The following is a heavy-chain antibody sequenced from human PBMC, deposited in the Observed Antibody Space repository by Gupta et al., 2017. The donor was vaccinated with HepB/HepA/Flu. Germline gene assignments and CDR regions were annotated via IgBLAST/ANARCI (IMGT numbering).Heavy chain of an antibody. V-gene: IGHV5-51*01. D-gene: IGHD3-3*01. Sequence: EVQLVQSGAEVKKPGESLKISCTGSGYSFSTYWIGWVRQMPGKGLEWMGIIYPGDSDTTYSPSFQGQVTISADKSISTAYLQWSSLRASDTAMYYCARGGNFWYGYYNRSPFDIWGQGTMVTVSS. CDR2: IYPGDSDT. J-gene: IGHJ3*02. CDR1: GYSFSTYW. CDR3: ARGGNFWYGYYNRSPFDI.